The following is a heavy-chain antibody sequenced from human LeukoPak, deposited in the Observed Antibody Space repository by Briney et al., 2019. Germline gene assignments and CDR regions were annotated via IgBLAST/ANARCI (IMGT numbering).Heavy chain of an antibody. CDR3: ASSTLRYFDWGPIDY. CDR1: GGSISSSSYY. CDR2: IYYSGST. Sequence: SETLSLTCTVSGGSISSSSYYWGWIRQPPGKGLEWIGSIYYSGSTYYNPSLKSRVTISVDTSKNQFSLKLSSVTAADTAVYYCASSTLRYFDWGPIDYWGQGTLVTVSS. V-gene: IGHV4-39*07. D-gene: IGHD3-9*01. J-gene: IGHJ4*02.